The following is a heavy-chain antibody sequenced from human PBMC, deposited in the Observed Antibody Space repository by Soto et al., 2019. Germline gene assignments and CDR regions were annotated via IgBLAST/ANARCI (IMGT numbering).Heavy chain of an antibody. Sequence: QVQLVQSGAEVKKPGSSVKVSCKASGGTFSSYAISWVRQAPGQGLEWMGGIIPIFGTANYAQKFQGRVTITADESTSTAYMELSSLRSEDTAVYYCARGLKPHSSSNHGGYCSGGSCYPNSDYYYYYYGMDVWGQGTTVTVSS. CDR1: GGTFSSYA. J-gene: IGHJ6*02. V-gene: IGHV1-69*01. CDR2: IIPIFGTA. D-gene: IGHD2-15*01. CDR3: ARGLKPHSSSNHGGYCSGGSCYPNSDYYYYYYGMDV.